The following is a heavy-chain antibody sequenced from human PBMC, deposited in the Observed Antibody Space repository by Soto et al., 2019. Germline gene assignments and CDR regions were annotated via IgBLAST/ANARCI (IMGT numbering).Heavy chain of an antibody. J-gene: IGHJ4*02. CDR1: GYIFTSYT. V-gene: IGHV1-3*01. CDR3: ARKRQRVYFAQ. D-gene: IGHD6-6*01. CDR2: ISSGNGNT. Sequence: QVQLVQSGPEVKEPGASVKVSCKTSGYIFTSYTIHWVRQAPGQGLEWMGSISSGNGNTKFSQKFQDRVTFTRDTSAGTAYMELGSLSFEDTAVYYCARKRQRVYFAQWGQGTRVTVSS.